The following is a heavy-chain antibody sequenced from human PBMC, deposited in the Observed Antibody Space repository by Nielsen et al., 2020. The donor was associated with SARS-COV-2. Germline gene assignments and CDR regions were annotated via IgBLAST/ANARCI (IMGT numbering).Heavy chain of an antibody. D-gene: IGHD3-10*01. V-gene: IGHV3-30*03. CDR1: GFTFSSYG. CDR2: ISYDGSNK. J-gene: IGHJ6*02. CDR3: ARDNYGSGSYYNLGYYYYGMDV. Sequence: GGSLRLSCAASGFTFSSYGMHWVRQAPGKGLEWVAVISYDGSNKYYADSVKGRFTISRDNSKNTLYLQMNSLRAEDTAVYYCARDNYGSGSYYNLGYYYYGMDVWGQGTTVTVSS.